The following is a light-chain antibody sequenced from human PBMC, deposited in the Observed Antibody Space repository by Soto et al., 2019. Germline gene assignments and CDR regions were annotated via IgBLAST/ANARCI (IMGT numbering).Light chain of an antibody. CDR1: SSNIGAGYD. Sequence: QSALTQPPSVSGAPGQRVTISCTGSSSNIGAGYDVHWYQQLPGTAPKLLIYGNDDRPSGVPDRFSGSKSGTSASLAITGLQAEDEADYHCQSYDRSLSGHVVFGGGTKLTVL. CDR3: QSYDRSLSGHVV. J-gene: IGLJ2*01. V-gene: IGLV1-40*01. CDR2: GND.